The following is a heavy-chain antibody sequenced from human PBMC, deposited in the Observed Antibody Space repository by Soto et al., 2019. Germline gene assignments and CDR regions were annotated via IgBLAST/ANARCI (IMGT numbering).Heavy chain of an antibody. CDR2: INHSGST. Sequence: SETLSLTCPVYGGSFSDYYWSWIRQPPGKGLEWIGEINHSGSTNYNPSLKSRVTISVHTSKNQFSLKLSSVTAADTAVYYCARARKGSGSDYYYHYGMDVWGKGTTVTVSS. J-gene: IGHJ6*04. D-gene: IGHD3-3*01. CDR1: GGSFSDYY. V-gene: IGHV4-34*01. CDR3: ARARKGSGSDYYYHYGMDV.